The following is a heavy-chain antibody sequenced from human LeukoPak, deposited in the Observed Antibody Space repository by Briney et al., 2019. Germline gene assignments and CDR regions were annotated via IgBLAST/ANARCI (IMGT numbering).Heavy chain of an antibody. CDR1: GGSISSYY. V-gene: IGHV4-4*07. CDR2: IYTSGRT. J-gene: IGHJ4*02. D-gene: IGHD2-2*01. CDR3: ARHWYCSSTSCYGFDY. Sequence: PSETLSLTCTVSGGSISSYYWSWIRQPAGKGLEWIGRIYTSGRTNYNPSLKSRVTMSVDTSKNQFSLKLSSVTAADTAVYYCARHWYCSSTSCYGFDYWGQGTLVTVSS.